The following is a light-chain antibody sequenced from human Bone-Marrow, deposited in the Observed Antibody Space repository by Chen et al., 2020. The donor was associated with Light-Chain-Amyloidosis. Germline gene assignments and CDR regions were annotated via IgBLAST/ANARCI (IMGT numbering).Light chain of an antibody. CDR1: SRDVGSYNY. CDR3: SSYTSSNSWV. Sequence: QSALTQPASVSGAPRQSITIYCTGTSRDVGSYNYVSWYQHHPGKAPKLLIYDVTNRPAGISSRFSASKSGNTASLTISGLQAEDEADYYCSSYTSSNSWVFGGGTKLTVL. J-gene: IGLJ3*02. V-gene: IGLV2-14*03. CDR2: DVT.